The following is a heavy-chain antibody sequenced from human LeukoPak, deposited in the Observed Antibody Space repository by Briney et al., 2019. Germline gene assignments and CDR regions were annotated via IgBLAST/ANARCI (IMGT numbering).Heavy chain of an antibody. CDR3: ARALPYTAIDY. Sequence: GGSLRLSCAASGFTFSSYAMHWVRQAPGKGLEYVSAISSNGGSTYYANSVKGRFTISRDNSKNTLYLQMGSLRAEDMAVYCCARALPYTAIDYWGQGTLVTVSS. CDR2: ISSNGGST. V-gene: IGHV3-64*01. D-gene: IGHD5-18*01. J-gene: IGHJ4*02. CDR1: GFTFSSYA.